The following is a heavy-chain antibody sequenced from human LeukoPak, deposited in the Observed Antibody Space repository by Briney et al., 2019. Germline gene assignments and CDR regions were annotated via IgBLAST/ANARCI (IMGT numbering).Heavy chain of an antibody. J-gene: IGHJ3*02. CDR1: GFTFRSYD. V-gene: IGHV3-13*01. CDR2: IGTSDDT. CDR3: AREGGRGRAFDM. Sequence: GGSLRLSCAASGFTFRSYDMHWVRQATGKSLEWVSAIGTSDDTYYPDSVKGRFTISREDAKNSLYLQMNSLRAGDTAVYYCAREGGRGRAFDMWGQGTMVTVSS. D-gene: IGHD1-26*01.